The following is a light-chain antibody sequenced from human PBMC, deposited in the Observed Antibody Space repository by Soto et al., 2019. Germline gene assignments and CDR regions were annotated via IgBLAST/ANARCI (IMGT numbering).Light chain of an antibody. V-gene: IGLV1-40*01. CDR2: GNS. CDR3: QSYDSSLSGYV. CDR1: SSNIGANYD. Sequence: QSVLTQPPSVSGAPGQRVTISCTGSSSNIGANYDVHWYQQLPETAPKLLIYGNSNQASGVPDRFSGYKSGTSASLAITGFQAEDDADYYCQSYDSSLSGYVFGTGTKLTVL. J-gene: IGLJ1*01.